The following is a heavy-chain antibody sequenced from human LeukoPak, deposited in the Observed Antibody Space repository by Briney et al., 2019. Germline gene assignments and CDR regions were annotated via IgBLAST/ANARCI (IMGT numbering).Heavy chain of an antibody. Sequence: GGSLTLYCAASGFTFSSYAMSWVRQAPGKGLEWVSAISGSGGSTYYQDSVKGRFTISRDNSKTTLYLQMNSLRAEDTAVYYCAKEVTAIRRGYFDYWGQGTLVTVSS. CDR1: GFTFSSYA. V-gene: IGHV3-23*01. CDR2: ISGSGGST. D-gene: IGHD2-21*02. J-gene: IGHJ4*02. CDR3: AKEVTAIRRGYFDY.